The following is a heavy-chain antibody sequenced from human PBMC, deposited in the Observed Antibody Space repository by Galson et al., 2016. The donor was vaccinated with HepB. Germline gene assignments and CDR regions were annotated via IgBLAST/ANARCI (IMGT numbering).Heavy chain of an antibody. CDR3: ARDGKEPHFDY. CDR1: GFTFSRYW. Sequence: SLRLSCAASGFTFSRYWMHWVRQAPGKGLVWVSRISSDGRSTSYADSVKGRFTISRDNAKNTLYLQMNSLRAEDTAVYYCARDGKEPHFDYWGQGSLVTVSS. CDR2: ISSDGRST. V-gene: IGHV3-74*01. J-gene: IGHJ4*02. D-gene: IGHD1-14*01.